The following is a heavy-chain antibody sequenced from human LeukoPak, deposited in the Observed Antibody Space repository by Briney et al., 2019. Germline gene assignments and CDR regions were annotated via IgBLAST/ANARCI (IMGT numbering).Heavy chain of an antibody. Sequence: GGSLTLSWAASGFSFSSYAMSWVRHPPGKGLGWVSAVSGSGGSTYYADYVKGRFTISRDNSKNTLYLQMNSLRAEDTAVYYCAKDFSYCSGGSCHRSFDYWGQGTLVTVSS. CDR3: AKDFSYCSGGSCHRSFDY. V-gene: IGHV3-23*01. CDR1: GFSFSSYA. J-gene: IGHJ4*02. D-gene: IGHD2-15*01. CDR2: VSGSGGST.